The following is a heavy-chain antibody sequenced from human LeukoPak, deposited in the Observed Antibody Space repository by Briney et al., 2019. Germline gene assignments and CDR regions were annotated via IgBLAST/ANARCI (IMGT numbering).Heavy chain of an antibody. CDR2: IIPILGIA. CDR1: GGTFSSYA. D-gene: IGHD2-2*02. J-gene: IGHJ6*02. CDR3: AGPLWAGYCSSTSCYTEWDV. V-gene: IGHV1-69*04. Sequence: GASVKVSCKASGGTFSSYAISWVRQAPGQGLEWMGRIIPILGIANYAQKFQGGVTITADKSTSTAYMELSSLRSEDTAVYYCAGPLWAGYCSSTSCYTEWDVWGQGTTVTVSS.